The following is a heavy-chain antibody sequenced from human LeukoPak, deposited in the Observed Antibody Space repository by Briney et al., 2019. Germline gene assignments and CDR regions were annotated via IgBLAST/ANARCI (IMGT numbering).Heavy chain of an antibody. Sequence: GGSLRLSCAASGFTVSSNYMSWVRQAPGKGLEWVSVIYSGGSTCYADSVKGRFTISRDNSKNTLYLQMNSLRAEDTAVYYCARDTPDDYRVAFDIWGQGTMVTVSS. CDR3: ARDTPDDYRVAFDI. CDR2: IYSGGST. V-gene: IGHV3-66*01. J-gene: IGHJ3*02. CDR1: GFTVSSNY. D-gene: IGHD4-11*01.